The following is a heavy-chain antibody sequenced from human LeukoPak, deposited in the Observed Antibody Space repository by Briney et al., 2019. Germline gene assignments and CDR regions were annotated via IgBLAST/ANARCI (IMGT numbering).Heavy chain of an antibody. V-gene: IGHV1-18*01. Sequence: ASVKVSCKAAGYTFVSHGISWVRLAPGQGLEWMGWISAHDGTRNYALKHEDRVTMTTDTSTSTAYMELRGLRSDDTAVYYCARRSTLYSSGRFYFDYWGQGTLVTVSS. J-gene: IGHJ4*02. CDR2: ISAHDGTR. D-gene: IGHD6-19*01. CDR3: ARRSTLYSSGRFYFDY. CDR1: GYTFVSHG.